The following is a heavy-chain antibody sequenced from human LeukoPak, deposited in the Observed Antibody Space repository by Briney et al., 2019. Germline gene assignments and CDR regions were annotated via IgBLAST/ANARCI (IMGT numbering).Heavy chain of an antibody. D-gene: IGHD4-17*01. Sequence: GESLKISCKGSGYSFTSYWIGWVRQMPGKGLEWMGIIYPDDSDTRYSPSFQGQVTISADKSINTAYLQWSSLKASDTAVYYCASFAVYGDYFEAFDIWGQGTMVTVSS. CDR3: ASFAVYGDYFEAFDI. J-gene: IGHJ3*02. CDR2: IYPDDSDT. CDR1: GYSFTSYW. V-gene: IGHV5-51*01.